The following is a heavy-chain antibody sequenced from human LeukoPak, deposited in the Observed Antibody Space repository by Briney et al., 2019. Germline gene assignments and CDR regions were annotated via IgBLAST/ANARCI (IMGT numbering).Heavy chain of an antibody. V-gene: IGHV3-33*01. D-gene: IGHD1-1*01. CDR1: RFIFSSYG. CDR3: ARDPLGTRPGFDY. J-gene: IGHJ4*02. CDR2: IWYDGSNK. Sequence: PGGSLRLSCAASRFIFSSYGIHWVRQAPGKGLEWVAVIWYDGSNKYYADSVKGRFTISRDNSKNTLYLQMNSLRAEDTAVYYCARDPLGTRPGFDYWGQGTLVTVSS.